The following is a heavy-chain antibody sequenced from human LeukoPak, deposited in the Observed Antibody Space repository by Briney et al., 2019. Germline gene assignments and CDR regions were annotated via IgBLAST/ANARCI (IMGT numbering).Heavy chain of an antibody. V-gene: IGHV4-34*01. CDR1: GGSFSGYY. CDR3: AREEEALYYYGSGSNYYYYMDV. D-gene: IGHD3-10*01. CDR2: INHSGST. J-gene: IGHJ6*03. Sequence: SETLSLTCAVYGGSFSGYYWSWIRQPPGKGLEWIGEINHSGSTNYNPSLKSRVTISVDTSKNQFSLKLSSVTAADTAVYYCAREEEALYYYGSGSNYYYYMDVWGKGTTVTISS.